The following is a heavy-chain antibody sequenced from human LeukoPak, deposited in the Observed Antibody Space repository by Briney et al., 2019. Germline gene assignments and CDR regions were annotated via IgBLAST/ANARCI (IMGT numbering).Heavy chain of an antibody. Sequence: GGSLRLSCAASGFTFRNYGMHWVRQAPGKGLEWVALIWYDGSNKYYADSVKGRFTISRDNSKNMLYLQMNSLRAEDTAVYYCAGDFDYWGQGTLVTVSS. V-gene: IGHV3-30*02. CDR2: IWYDGSNK. CDR3: AGDFDY. CDR1: GFTFRNYG. J-gene: IGHJ4*02.